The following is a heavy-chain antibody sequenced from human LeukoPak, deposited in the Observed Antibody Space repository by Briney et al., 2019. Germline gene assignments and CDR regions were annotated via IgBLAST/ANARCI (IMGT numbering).Heavy chain of an antibody. CDR3: ARVILPKFYDSSSYPFDI. J-gene: IGHJ3*02. CDR1: GGTFSSYA. CDR2: IIPIFGTA. Sequence: GSSVKVSCKASGGTFSSYAISWVRQAPGQGLEWMGGIIPIFGTANYAQKFQGRVTITTDESTSTAYMELSSLRSEDTAVYYCARVILPKFYDSSSYPFDIWGQGTMVTVSS. V-gene: IGHV1-69*05. D-gene: IGHD3-22*01.